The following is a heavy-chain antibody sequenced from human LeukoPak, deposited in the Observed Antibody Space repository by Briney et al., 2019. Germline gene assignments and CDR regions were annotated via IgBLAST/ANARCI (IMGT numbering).Heavy chain of an antibody. J-gene: IGHJ1*01. CDR3: ATGGGTQTRH. CDR1: GYTFTSYD. V-gene: IGHV1-8*01. Sequence: ASVKVSCKPSGYTFTSYDINWVRQATGHGPEWMGWVNPNSGNTGYAQTFQGRVTMTRNTSISTAYMELSSLRSENTGMYYCATGGGTQTRHWGQGTLVTVSS. CDR2: VNPNSGNT.